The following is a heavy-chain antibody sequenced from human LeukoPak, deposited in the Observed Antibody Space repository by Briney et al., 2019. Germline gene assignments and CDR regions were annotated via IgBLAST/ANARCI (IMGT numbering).Heavy chain of an antibody. CDR1: GDSISNYY. CDR3: ARESYASSYVFDY. Sequence: SETPSLTCTVSGDSISNYYWSWIRQPAGKGLEWIGRIYTSGTTNYNPSLKSRVTMSVDTSKNQFSLNLSSVTAADTAMYYCARESYASSYVFDYWGQGILVTVSS. D-gene: IGHD6-6*01. J-gene: IGHJ4*02. V-gene: IGHV4-4*07. CDR2: IYTSGTT.